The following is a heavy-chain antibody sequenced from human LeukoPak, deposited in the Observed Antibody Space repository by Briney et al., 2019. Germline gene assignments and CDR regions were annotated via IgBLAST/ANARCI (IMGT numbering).Heavy chain of an antibody. CDR1: GGSISSDDYY. CDR2: IYYSGST. J-gene: IGHJ3*02. D-gene: IGHD6-13*01. Sequence: SETLSLTCTVSGGSISSDDYYWSWIRQHPGKGLEWIGYIYYSGSTYYNPSLKSRVTISVDTSKNQFSLKLSSVTAADTAVYYCARGRYSSSNGDAFDIWGQGTMVTVSS. V-gene: IGHV4-31*03. CDR3: ARGRYSSSNGDAFDI.